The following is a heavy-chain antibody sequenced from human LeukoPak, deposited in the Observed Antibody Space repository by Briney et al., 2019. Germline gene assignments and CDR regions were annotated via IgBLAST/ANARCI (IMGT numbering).Heavy chain of an antibody. CDR3: ARGPPYYDFWSGYSPNYYYYYMDV. Sequence: SETLSLTCTVSGGSISSYYWSWIRQPPGKGLEWIGSIYHSGSTYYNPSLKSRVTISVDTSKNQFSLKLSSVTAADTAVYYCARGPPYYDFWSGYSPNYYYYYMDVWGKGTTVTVSS. J-gene: IGHJ6*03. CDR2: IYHSGST. D-gene: IGHD3-3*01. CDR1: GGSISSYY. V-gene: IGHV4-38-2*02.